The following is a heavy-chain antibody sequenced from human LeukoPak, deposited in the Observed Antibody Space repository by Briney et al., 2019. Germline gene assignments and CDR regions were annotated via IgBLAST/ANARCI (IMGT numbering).Heavy chain of an antibody. CDR3: AREDPQTTVPEGMDV. J-gene: IGHJ6*02. D-gene: IGHD4-17*01. Sequence: SETLALTCTVSGGSISTYYWSWIRQPPGKGLEWIGYIYYSGNTNYNPSLKSRVTISVDTSKNQFSLKLSSVTAADTAVYYCAREDPQTTVPEGMDVWGQGTTVTVSS. CDR1: GGSISTYY. V-gene: IGHV4-59*01. CDR2: IYYSGNT.